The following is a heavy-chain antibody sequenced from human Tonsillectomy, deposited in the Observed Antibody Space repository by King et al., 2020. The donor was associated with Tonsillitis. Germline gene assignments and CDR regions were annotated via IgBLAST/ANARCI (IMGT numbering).Heavy chain of an antibody. CDR2: ISSRSSYI. V-gene: IGHV3-21*01. CDR1: GFTFSSYS. J-gene: IGHJ4*02. D-gene: IGHD6-19*01. CDR3: ARSSGWYPPFDY. Sequence: VQLVESGGGLVKPGGSLRLSCAASGFTFSSYSMNWVRQAPGKGLEWGSSISSRSSYIYYADSVKGRFTISRDNAKNSLYLQMNSLRAEDTAVYYCARSSGWYPPFDYWGQGTLVTVSS.